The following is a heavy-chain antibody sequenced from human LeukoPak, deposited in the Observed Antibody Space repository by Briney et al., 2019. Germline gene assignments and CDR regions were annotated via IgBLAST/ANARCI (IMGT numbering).Heavy chain of an antibody. CDR3: ATFGISWLSSY. V-gene: IGHV3-74*01. D-gene: IGHD2/OR15-2a*01. Sequence: GGSLRLSCVASGFSFRTYWMHWVRQAPGKGLMWVSRISDDGSFTTAADSVRGRFTISRDNAKNTLYLQMDNLRVEDTAVYYCATFGISWLSSYRGQGILVTVSS. CDR2: ISDDGSFT. CDR1: GFSFRTYW. J-gene: IGHJ4*02.